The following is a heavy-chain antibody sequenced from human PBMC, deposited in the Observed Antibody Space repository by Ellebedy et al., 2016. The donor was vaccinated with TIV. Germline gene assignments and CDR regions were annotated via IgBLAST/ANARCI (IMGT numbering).Heavy chain of an antibody. V-gene: IGHV1-18*01. J-gene: IGHJ4*02. Sequence: AASVKVSCKASGYTFTSYGISWVRQAPGQGLEWMGWISAYNGNTNYAQKLQGRVTMTTDTSTRTAYMELRSLRSDDTAVYFCARVSGSYYKSSSSAYFDYWGQGTLVTVSS. CDR1: GYTFTSYG. D-gene: IGHD1-26*01. CDR2: ISAYNGNT. CDR3: ARVSGSYYKSSSSAYFDY.